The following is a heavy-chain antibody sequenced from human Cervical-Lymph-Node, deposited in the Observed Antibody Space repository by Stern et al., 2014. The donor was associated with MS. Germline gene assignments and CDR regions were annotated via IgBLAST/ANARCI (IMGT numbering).Heavy chain of an antibody. CDR2: IFPRASDT. Sequence: VQLVESGTEAKKPGESVKISCKASGYMFTNHWIAWVRQKPGKGLDYMGIIFPRASDTRYSPSFQGQVTISADKSITPAYLEWSALKASDTAFYYCARVGPRLRKDFDYWGQGTLITVS. J-gene: IGHJ4*02. CDR1: GYMFTNHW. CDR3: ARVGPRLRKDFDY. V-gene: IGHV5-51*01. D-gene: IGHD2-21*02.